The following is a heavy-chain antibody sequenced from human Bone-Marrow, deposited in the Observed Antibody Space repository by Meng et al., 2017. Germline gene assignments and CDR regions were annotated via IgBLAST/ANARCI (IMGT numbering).Heavy chain of an antibody. CDR2: MDPNSGNT. CDR1: GYTFTSYD. J-gene: IGHJ5*02. CDR3: ARGSNWFDP. V-gene: IGHV1-8*01. Sequence: QVQIVQSCAEGKKPADSVKLSCKASGYTFTSYDIHWVRQATGQGLEWMGWMDPNSGNTGYAQKFQGRVTLTRNTSISTAYMELSSLRSEGTAVYYCARGSNWFDPWGQGTLVTVSS.